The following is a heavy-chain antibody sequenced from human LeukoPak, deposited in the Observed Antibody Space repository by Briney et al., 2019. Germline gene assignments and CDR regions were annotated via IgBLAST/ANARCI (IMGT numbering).Heavy chain of an antibody. J-gene: IGHJ6*03. V-gene: IGHV1-69*05. Sequence: ASVKVSCKPPGGTFSSYAISWVRQAPGQGLEWMGRIIPIFGTANYAQKFQGRVTITTDESTSTAYMELSSLRSEDTAVYYCARGIADYGDHYYYYMDVWGKGTTVTVSS. CDR2: IIPIFGTA. CDR3: ARGIADYGDHYYYYMDV. CDR1: GGTFSSYA. D-gene: IGHD4-17*01.